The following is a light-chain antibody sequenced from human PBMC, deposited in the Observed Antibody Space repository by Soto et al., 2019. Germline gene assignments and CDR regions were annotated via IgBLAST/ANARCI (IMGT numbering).Light chain of an antibody. V-gene: IGKV4-1*01. Sequence: DIVMTQSPDSLAVSLGERATINCKSSETIFYNFNHKNYLAWYQQRQGQPXRXXMYWASTRAYGVPDRFSGSGSGTDLTITISSLQAEDGEVYSGHQYFTSPQTFGQGTKVDIK. CDR1: ETIFYNFNHKNY. CDR3: HQYFTSPQT. CDR2: WAS. J-gene: IGKJ1*01.